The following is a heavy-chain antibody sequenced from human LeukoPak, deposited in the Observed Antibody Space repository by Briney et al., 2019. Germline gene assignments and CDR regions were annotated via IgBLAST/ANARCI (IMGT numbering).Heavy chain of an antibody. CDR3: AKDFTAAPGNVFHFDY. CDR1: GFTFSSYA. V-gene: IGHV3-23*01. Sequence: GGSLRLSCAASGFTFSSYAMNWVRQAPGKGLEWVSVISGSVGDTYYTDSVKGRFTISRDNSKNTLYLQMKSLRAEDTAVYYCAKDFTAAPGNVFHFDYWGQGTLVTVSS. J-gene: IGHJ4*02. CDR2: ISGSVGDT. D-gene: IGHD6-13*01.